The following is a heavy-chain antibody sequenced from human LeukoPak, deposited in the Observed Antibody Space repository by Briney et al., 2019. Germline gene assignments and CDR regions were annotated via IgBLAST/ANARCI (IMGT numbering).Heavy chain of an antibody. J-gene: IGHJ6*03. Sequence: PGGSLRLSCAASGFTFSSYDMHWVRQATGKGLEWVSAIGTAGDTYYPGSVKGRFTISRDNANNSLYLLMNSLRAEDTAVYYCARTGVGVLRYNYNYMDVWGKGTTVIISS. CDR1: GFTFSSYD. D-gene: IGHD3-3*01. CDR3: ARTGVGVLRYNYNYMDV. V-gene: IGHV3-13*01. CDR2: IGTAGDT.